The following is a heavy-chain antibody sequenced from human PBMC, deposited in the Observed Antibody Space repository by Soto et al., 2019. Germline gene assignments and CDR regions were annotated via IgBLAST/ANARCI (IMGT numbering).Heavy chain of an antibody. V-gene: IGHV4-39*01. D-gene: IGHD2-2*03. J-gene: IGHJ6*02. CDR1: GGSVSSNSYS. Sequence: QLQLQESGPGLVKPSETLSLTCTVSGGSVSSNSYSWGWIRQSPGKGLEWIGIIYSTGNTYYHPSLLSRVTISADTSMNEFSLRLSSVTAADTAVYYCARLNGYCVSTGCHGYYGMDVWGQGTTVTVSS. CDR3: ARLNGYCVSTGCHGYYGMDV. CDR2: IYSTGNT.